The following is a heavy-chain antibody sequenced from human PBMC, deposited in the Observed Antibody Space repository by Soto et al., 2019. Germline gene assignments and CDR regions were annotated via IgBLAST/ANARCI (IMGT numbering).Heavy chain of an antibody. J-gene: IGHJ4*02. Sequence: GGSLRLSCAASGFTFSSYEMNWVRQAPGKGLEWVSYISSSGSTIYYADSVKGRFTISRDNAKNSLYLQMNSLRAEDTAVYYCARDRSRYYYDSSGPRDYWGQGTLVTVSS. CDR1: GFTFSSYE. CDR2: ISSSGSTI. D-gene: IGHD3-22*01. V-gene: IGHV3-48*03. CDR3: ARDRSRYYYDSSGPRDY.